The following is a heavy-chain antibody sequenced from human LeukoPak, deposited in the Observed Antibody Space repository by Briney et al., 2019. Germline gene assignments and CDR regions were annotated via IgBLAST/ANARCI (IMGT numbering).Heavy chain of an antibody. CDR1: GFTFSSYG. D-gene: IGHD1-26*01. CDR2: ISFDGSNQ. J-gene: IGHJ4*02. CDR3: AKPPEVGATVGYFDF. Sequence: GRSLRLSCAASGFTFSSYGMHWVRQAPGKGLEWVALISFDGSNQYYADSVKGRFTISRDNSKNTLYLQMNSLRAEDTAVYYCAKPPEVGATVGYFDFWGQGTLVTVSS. V-gene: IGHV3-30*18.